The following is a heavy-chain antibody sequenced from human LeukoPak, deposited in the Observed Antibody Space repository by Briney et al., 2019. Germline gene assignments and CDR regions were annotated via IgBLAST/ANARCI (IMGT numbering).Heavy chain of an antibody. CDR2: INHSGST. CDR1: GGSFSGYC. Sequence: SETLSLTCAVYGGSFSGYCWSWIRQPPGKGLEWIGEINHSGSTNYNPSLKSRVTISVDTSKNQFSLKLSSVTAADTAVYYCARASGYCTNGVCYRLNWFDPWGQGTLVTVSS. J-gene: IGHJ5*02. D-gene: IGHD2-8*01. CDR3: ARASGYCTNGVCYRLNWFDP. V-gene: IGHV4-34*01.